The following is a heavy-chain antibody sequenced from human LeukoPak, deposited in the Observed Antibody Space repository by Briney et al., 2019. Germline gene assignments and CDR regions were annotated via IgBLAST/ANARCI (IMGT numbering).Heavy chain of an antibody. J-gene: IGHJ4*02. CDR3: ATIPRYCGGDCAY. CDR2: FDPEDGEA. D-gene: IGHD2-21*02. Sequence: ASVKVSCKVSGYTLTELSMHWVRQAPGKGLEWMGGFDPEDGEAIYAQNFQGRVTMTEDTSTDTAYMELSSLRSEDTAVYYCATIPRYCGGDCAYWGQGTLVTVSS. CDR1: GYTLTELS. V-gene: IGHV1-24*01.